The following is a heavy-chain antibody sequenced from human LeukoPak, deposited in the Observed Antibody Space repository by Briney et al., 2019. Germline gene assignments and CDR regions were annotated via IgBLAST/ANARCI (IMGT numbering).Heavy chain of an antibody. D-gene: IGHD5-18*01. V-gene: IGHV4-39*01. Sequence: SETLSLTCTVSGGSISSSSAYWGWIRQPPGKGLEWIGSIYYSKNTYYNPSLKSRVTISADTSKNQFSLTLGSVSATDTAVYYCVSPGGFSYGYFDYWGQGTLVTVSS. CDR1: GGSISSSSAY. CDR3: VSPGGFSYGYFDY. CDR2: IYYSKNT. J-gene: IGHJ4*02.